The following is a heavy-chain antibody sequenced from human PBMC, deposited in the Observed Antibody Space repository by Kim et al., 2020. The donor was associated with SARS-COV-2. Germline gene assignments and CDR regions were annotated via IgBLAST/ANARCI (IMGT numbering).Heavy chain of an antibody. D-gene: IGHD1-1*01. Sequence: SETLSLTCTVSGGSISSSSYYWGWIRQPPGKGLEWIGSIYYSGSTYYNPSLKSRVTISVDTSKNQFSLKLSSVTAADTAVYYCARVPEPPQTFDYWGQGTLVTVSS. V-gene: IGHV4-39*01. CDR1: GGSISSSSYY. CDR3: ARVPEPPQTFDY. CDR2: IYYSGST. J-gene: IGHJ4*02.